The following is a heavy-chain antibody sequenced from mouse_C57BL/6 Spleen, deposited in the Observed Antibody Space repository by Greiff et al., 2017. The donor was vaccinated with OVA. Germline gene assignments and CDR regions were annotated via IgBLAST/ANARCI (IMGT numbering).Heavy chain of an antibody. Sequence: EVHLVESGGGLVKPGGSLKLSCAASGFTFSSYTMSWVRQTPEKRLEWVATISGGGGNTYYPDSVKGRFTISRDNAKNTLYLQMSSLRSEDTALYYCARHRESFFAYWGQGTLVTVSA. CDR3: ARHRESFFAY. CDR1: GFTFSSYT. D-gene: IGHD1-3*01. V-gene: IGHV5-9*01. J-gene: IGHJ3*01. CDR2: ISGGGGNT.